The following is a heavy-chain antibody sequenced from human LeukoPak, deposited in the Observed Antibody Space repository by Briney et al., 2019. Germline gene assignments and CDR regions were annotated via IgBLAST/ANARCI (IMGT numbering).Heavy chain of an antibody. CDR3: ARAYYYDSSGYSEPFDY. D-gene: IGHD3-22*01. CDR1: GYTFTSYG. J-gene: IGHJ4*02. CDR2: ISAYNGNT. V-gene: IGHV1-18*01. Sequence: ASVKVSCKASGYTFTSYGISWVRQAPGQGLEWMGWISAYNGNTNYAQKLQGRVTMTTDTSTSTAYMELRSVRSDDTAVYYCARAYYYDSSGYSEPFDYWGQGTLVTVSS.